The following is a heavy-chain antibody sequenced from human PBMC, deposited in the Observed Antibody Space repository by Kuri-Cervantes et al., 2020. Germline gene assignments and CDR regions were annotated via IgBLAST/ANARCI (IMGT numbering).Heavy chain of an antibody. CDR2: ISSSGVTI. J-gene: IGHJ6*03. CDR3: ARAPGISGTKFYYHSMDV. V-gene: IGHV3-48*01. Sequence: GGSLRLSCAASGFTFSSYGMHWVRQAPGKGLEWVSYISSSGVTIYYTDSVKGRFTISRDQAKNSIYLQMNSLRVEDTAVYYCARAPGISGTKFYYHSMDVWGKGTAVTDSS. CDR1: GFTFSSYG. D-gene: IGHD1-20*01.